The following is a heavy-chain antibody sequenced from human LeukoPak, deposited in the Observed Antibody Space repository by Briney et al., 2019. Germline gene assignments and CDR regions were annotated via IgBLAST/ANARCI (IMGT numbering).Heavy chain of an antibody. CDR2: IYYSGST. Sequence: PSETLSLTCTVSGGSISSSSYYWGWLRQPPGKGLEWIGGIYYSGSTYYNPSLKSRVTISVDTSKNQFSLKLSSVTAADTAVYYCARHAYDSSGYHYFDYWGQGTLVTVSS. D-gene: IGHD3-22*01. CDR3: ARHAYDSSGYHYFDY. J-gene: IGHJ4*02. CDR1: GGSISSSSYY. V-gene: IGHV4-39*01.